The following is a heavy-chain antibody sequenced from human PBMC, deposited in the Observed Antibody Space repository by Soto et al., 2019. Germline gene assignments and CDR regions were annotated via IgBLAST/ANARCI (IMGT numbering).Heavy chain of an antibody. CDR2: IIPIFGTA. D-gene: IGHD1-26*01. CDR1: GGTFSSYA. J-gene: IGHJ4*02. V-gene: IGHV1-69*13. Sequence: SVKVSCKASGGTFSSYAISWVRQAPGQGLEWMGGIIPIFGTANYAQKFQGRVTIIADESTSTGYMELSSLRSEDTAVYYCASPSLLGATTRVFDYWGQGTMVTVSS. CDR3: ASPSLLGATTRVFDY.